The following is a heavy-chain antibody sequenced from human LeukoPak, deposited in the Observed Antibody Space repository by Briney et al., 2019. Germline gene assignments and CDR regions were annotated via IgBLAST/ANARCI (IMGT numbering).Heavy chain of an antibody. Sequence: GASVKVSCKASGYTFTGYYMHWVRQAPGQGLEWMGWINPSSGGTNYAQKFQGRVTMTRDTSISTAYMELSRLRSDDTVVYYCARVEAVAGTVYFDYWGQGTLVTVSS. CDR3: ARVEAVAGTVYFDY. V-gene: IGHV1-2*02. D-gene: IGHD6-19*01. CDR1: GYTFTGYY. CDR2: INPSSGGT. J-gene: IGHJ4*02.